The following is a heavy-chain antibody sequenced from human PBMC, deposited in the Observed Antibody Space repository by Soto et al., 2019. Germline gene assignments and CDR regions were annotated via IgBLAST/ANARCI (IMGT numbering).Heavy chain of an antibody. D-gene: IGHD5-18*01. CDR3: ARIPVDTSMIYWLDP. V-gene: IGHV4-61*08. J-gene: IGHJ5*02. Sequence: SETLSLTXTVSGGSVSSGDYYWSWIRQPPGKGLEWIGYIYYSGNTNYNPSLKSRVIISVDTSKNLFSLKLTSVTAADTAVYYCARIPVDTSMIYWLDPWGQGTLVTV. CDR1: GGSVSSGDYY. CDR2: IYYSGNT.